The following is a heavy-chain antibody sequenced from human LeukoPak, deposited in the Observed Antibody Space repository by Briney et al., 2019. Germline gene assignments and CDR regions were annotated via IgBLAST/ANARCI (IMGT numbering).Heavy chain of an antibody. V-gene: IGHV3-15*01. D-gene: IGHD3-3*01. J-gene: IGHJ3*02. CDR2: IYSKTDGGTA. Sequence: PGGSLRLSCAASGFTFNSYAMNWVRQAPGKGLEWVGRIYSKTDGGTADYAAPVKGRFTISRDDSKNTLWLQMNSLKTEDTAVYYCTTGFFGVVNDAFDIWGQGTMVIVSS. CDR1: GFTFNSYA. CDR3: TTGFFGVVNDAFDI.